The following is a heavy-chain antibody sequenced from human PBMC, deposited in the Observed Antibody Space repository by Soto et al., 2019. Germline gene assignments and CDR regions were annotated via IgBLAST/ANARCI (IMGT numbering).Heavy chain of an antibody. V-gene: IGHV1-8*01. CDR2: MSPNSGTT. Sequence: ASVKVSCKAFGYTFASYDTNWVRQATGQGLEWMGWMSPNSGTTDYAQKFQGRVTMTRDTSISTAYMELSSLTSEDTAVYFCARGIDAGVDIWGQGTTVTVSS. CDR1: GYTFASYD. D-gene: IGHD1-26*01. CDR3: ARGIDAGVDI. J-gene: IGHJ6*02.